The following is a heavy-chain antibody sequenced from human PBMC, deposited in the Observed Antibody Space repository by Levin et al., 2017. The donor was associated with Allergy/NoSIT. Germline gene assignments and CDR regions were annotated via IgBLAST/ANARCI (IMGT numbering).Heavy chain of an antibody. CDR3: ARDKGTSGWYGWIDR. D-gene: IGHD6-19*01. J-gene: IGHJ5*02. CDR2: LYDNGRT. Sequence: SETLSLTCTVSGDSISGYHWNWLRQPPGKELEWIGCLYDNGRTKYNPSLRSRATISVDATKNQFSLKLSSVTAADTAVYYCARDKGTSGWYGWIDRWGQGTLVTVSS. V-gene: IGHV4-59*01. CDR1: GDSISGYH.